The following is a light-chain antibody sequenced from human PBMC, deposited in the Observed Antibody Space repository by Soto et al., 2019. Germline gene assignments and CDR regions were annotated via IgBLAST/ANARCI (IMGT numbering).Light chain of an antibody. V-gene: IGLV9-49*01. CDR3: GADHGSGSNFVYV. J-gene: IGLJ1*01. CDR1: SGYSHYE. CDR2: VGTGGIVG. Sequence: QLVLTQPPSASASLGASVTLTCTLSSGYSHYEVDWYQQRPGKGPRFVMRVGTGGIVGSKGDGIPDSFSVLGSGLNRYLTIKDIQEEDESDYHCGADHGSGSNFVYVFGTGTKVTVL.